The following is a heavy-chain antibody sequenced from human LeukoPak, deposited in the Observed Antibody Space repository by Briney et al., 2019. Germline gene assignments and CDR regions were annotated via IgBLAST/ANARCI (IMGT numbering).Heavy chain of an antibody. J-gene: IGHJ4*02. CDR1: GFTFRSYG. V-gene: IGHV3-30*18. D-gene: IGHD2-15*01. Sequence: TGGSLRLSCAASGFTFRSYGTHWVRQAPGKGLEWVALISFDGSNENYADSVKGRFTISRDNSKNTLYLQMNSLRAEDTAVYYCAKDQGGPCSGGSCYSGYWGQGTLVTVSS. CDR2: ISFDGSNE. CDR3: AKDQGGPCSGGSCYSGY.